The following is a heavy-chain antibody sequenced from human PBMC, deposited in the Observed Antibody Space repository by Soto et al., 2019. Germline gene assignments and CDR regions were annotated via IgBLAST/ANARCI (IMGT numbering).Heavy chain of an antibody. Sequence: ASVKVSCKASGYTFTSCFLHWLRQAPGQGLEWMGIINASNGNTKYSQNFQGRVTITRDTSARTAYMELSSLRSEDTAVYYCARGYCRGDCYYYMDVWGKGTTVTVSS. CDR1: GYTFTSCF. D-gene: IGHD2-21*01. V-gene: IGHV1-3*01. CDR2: INASNGNT. CDR3: ARGYCRGDCYYYMDV. J-gene: IGHJ6*03.